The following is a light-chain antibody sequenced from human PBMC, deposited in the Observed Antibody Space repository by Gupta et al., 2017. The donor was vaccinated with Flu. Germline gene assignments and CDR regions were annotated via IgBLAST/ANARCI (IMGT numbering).Light chain of an antibody. Sequence: GDRVTITCRASQNITSYLNWYQQRPGKAPNLLIYAASSLQSGVPSRFGGSGSGTDFTLTISSLQIDDFATYYCQQSYSTPRTFGQGTKLEIK. CDR2: AAS. V-gene: IGKV1-39*01. J-gene: IGKJ2*01. CDR3: QQSYSTPRT. CDR1: QNITSY.